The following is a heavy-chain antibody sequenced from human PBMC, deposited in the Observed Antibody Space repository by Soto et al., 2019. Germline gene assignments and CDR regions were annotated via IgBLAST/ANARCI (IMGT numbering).Heavy chain of an antibody. V-gene: IGHV3-23*01. Sequence: EVQLLESGGGLVQPGGSLRLPCAASGFTFSSYAMTWVRQTPGQGLRWVSTVTAGGDNTYHADSVKGRFTISRDTSKNTLYLQMNSLRVEDTAIYHCARLYSRAYDIWGQGTMVTVSS. CDR1: GFTFSSYA. J-gene: IGHJ3*02. CDR3: ARLYSRAYDI. D-gene: IGHD2-15*01. CDR2: VTAGGDNT.